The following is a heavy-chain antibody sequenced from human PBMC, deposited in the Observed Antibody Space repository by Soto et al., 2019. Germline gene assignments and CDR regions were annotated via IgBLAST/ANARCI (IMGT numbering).Heavy chain of an antibody. CDR2: VYNNGGT. J-gene: IGHJ3*02. CDR1: GGSISSDY. Sequence: PSETLPLTCTVSGGSISSDYWSWIRQPPGKGLEWVGYVYNNGGTKYNPSLKSRATISVDTSNNQFSLKLTPVTAADTAVYYCARGYYYDTSGYYSAFDIWGQGTMVTVSS. V-gene: IGHV4-59*01. CDR3: ARGYYYDTSGYYSAFDI. D-gene: IGHD3-22*01.